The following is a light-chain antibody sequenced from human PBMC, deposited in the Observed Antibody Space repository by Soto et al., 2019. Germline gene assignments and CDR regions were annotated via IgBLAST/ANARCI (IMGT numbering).Light chain of an antibody. Sequence: IQLTQSPSXLXASVGDRVTTTCRASQGISSYLAWYQQKPGRAPKVLIYAAATLQSGVPSRFSGSGSGTDFTLTISSLQPEDFGTYYCQQLKSYPLTFGGGTNLEIK. CDR3: QQLKSYPLT. V-gene: IGKV1-9*01. CDR2: AAA. J-gene: IGKJ4*01. CDR1: QGISSY.